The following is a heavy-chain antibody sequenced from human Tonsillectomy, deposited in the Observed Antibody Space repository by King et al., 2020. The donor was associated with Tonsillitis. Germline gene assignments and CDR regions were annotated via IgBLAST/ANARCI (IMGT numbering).Heavy chain of an antibody. V-gene: IGHV3-73*01. CDR1: GLTFSGSA. CDR3: TRHVEDAHTDY. J-gene: IGHJ4*02. Sequence: VQLVESGGGLVQPGGSLKLSCAASGLTFSGSAVHWVRQASGKGLEWVAYIRSKAKNYATGYAASVRGRFIASRDDSNNMAYLQMDSLKTEDTAVYYCTRHVEDAHTDYWGQGTLLTVSS. D-gene: IGHD2-8*01. CDR2: IRSKAKNYAT.